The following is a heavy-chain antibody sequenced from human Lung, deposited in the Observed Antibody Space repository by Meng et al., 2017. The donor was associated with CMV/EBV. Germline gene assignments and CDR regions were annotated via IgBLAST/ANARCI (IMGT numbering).Heavy chain of an antibody. CDR2: ISWNSGSI. V-gene: IGHV3-9*01. CDR3: AKDRGATNRYGMDV. J-gene: IGHJ6*02. D-gene: IGHD1-26*01. Sequence: LTXAASGFTFGDYAMHWVRQAPGKGLEWVSGISWNSGSIGYADSVKGRFTISRDNAKNSLYLQMNSLRAEDTALYYCAKDRGATNRYGMDVWGQGVTVTVSS. CDR1: GFTFGDYA.